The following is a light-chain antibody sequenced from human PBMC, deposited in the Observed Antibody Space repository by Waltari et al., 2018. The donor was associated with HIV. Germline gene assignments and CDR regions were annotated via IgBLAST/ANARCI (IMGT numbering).Light chain of an antibody. CDR1: SSNIGNNY. J-gene: IGLJ3*02. Sequence: QSVLTQPPSVSAAPGQKVTISCSGSSSNIGNNYVSWYQQPPGTAPKLLIYDHNKLPSGIPDRFSGSKSGTSATLGITGLQTGDEADYYCGTWDSSLSADVFGGGTKLTVL. CDR3: GTWDSSLSADV. V-gene: IGLV1-51*01. CDR2: DHN.